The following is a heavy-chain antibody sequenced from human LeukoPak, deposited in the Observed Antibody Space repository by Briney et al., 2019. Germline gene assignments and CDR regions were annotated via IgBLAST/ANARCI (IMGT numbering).Heavy chain of an antibody. CDR2: ISSSGSTI. J-gene: IGHJ4*02. Sequence: GSLRLSCAASGFTFNDYEMNWVRQAPGKGLEWVSYISSSGSTIYYADSVKGRFTISRDNAKNSLYLQMNSLRAEDTAVYYCARVRSPLRIFDYWGQGTLVTVSS. D-gene: IGHD2/OR15-2a*01. V-gene: IGHV3-48*03. CDR3: ARVRSPLRIFDY. CDR1: GFTFNDYE.